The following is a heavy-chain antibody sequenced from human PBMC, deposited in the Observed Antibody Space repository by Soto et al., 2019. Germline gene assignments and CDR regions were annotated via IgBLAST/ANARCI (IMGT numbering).Heavy chain of an antibody. J-gene: IGHJ6*02. D-gene: IGHD3-10*01. CDR3: ARLKGYGSGSYYNLYGMDV. Sequence: ASVKVSCKASGYTFTSYGISWVRQAPGQGLEWVGWISAYNGNTNYAQKLQGRVTMTTDTSTSTAYMELRSLRSDDTAVYYCARLKGYGSGSYYNLYGMDVWGQGTTVTVSS. CDR1: GYTFTSYG. V-gene: IGHV1-18*01. CDR2: ISAYNGNT.